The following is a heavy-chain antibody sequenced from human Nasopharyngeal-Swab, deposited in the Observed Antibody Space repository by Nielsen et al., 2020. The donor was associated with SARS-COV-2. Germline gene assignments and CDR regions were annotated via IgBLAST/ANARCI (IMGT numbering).Heavy chain of an antibody. CDR3: ARASSMVRGVIVAFDY. J-gene: IGHJ4*02. D-gene: IGHD3-10*01. CDR2: IIPIFGTA. V-gene: IGHV1-69*06. Sequence: SVKVSCKASGGTFSSYAIIWVRQAPGQGLEWMGGIIPIFGTANYAQKFQGRVTITADKSTSTAYMELSSLRSEDTAVYYCARASSMVRGVIVAFDYWGQGTLVTVSS. CDR1: GGTFSSYA.